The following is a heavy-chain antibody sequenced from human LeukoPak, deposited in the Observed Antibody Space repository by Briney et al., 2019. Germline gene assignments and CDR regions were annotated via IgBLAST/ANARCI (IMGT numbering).Heavy chain of an antibody. CDR1: GASITTGGYY. CDR3: VRTLNSGSYQTTSVDY. D-gene: IGHD3-10*01. V-gene: IGHV4-31*02. Sequence: PSQTLSLTCSVSGASITTGGYYWSWIRQHPGKGLEWIGYIYFGGSTYYNPSLKSRVTISLDTSKNEVSLRLTSVTAADTAVYYCVRTLNSGSYQTTSVDYWGQGTLVTVSS. J-gene: IGHJ4*02. CDR2: IYFGGST.